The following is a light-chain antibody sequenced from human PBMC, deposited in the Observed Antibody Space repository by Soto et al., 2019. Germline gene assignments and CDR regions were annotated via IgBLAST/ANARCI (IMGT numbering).Light chain of an antibody. J-gene: IGKJ5*01. CDR2: DAS. Sequence: DIQITQSPSSLSASVGDRVTITYQASQNINNYLNWYQQKPGRAPKLLIYDASNLEAGVPSRFRGSGSGTDFTFTISRMQPEDIATDYCKQYEHLPTFGQGTRLEIK. CDR1: QNINNY. V-gene: IGKV1-33*01. CDR3: KQYEHLPT.